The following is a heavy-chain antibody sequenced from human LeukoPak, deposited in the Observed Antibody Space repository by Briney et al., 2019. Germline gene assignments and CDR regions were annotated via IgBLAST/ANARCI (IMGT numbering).Heavy chain of an antibody. CDR3: AKVLDYSSCWSEDWFDP. D-gene: IGHD6-19*01. V-gene: IGHV3-23*01. CDR1: GFTFSSYA. J-gene: IGHJ5*02. CDR2: ISGSGGST. Sequence: PGGSLRLSCAASGFTFSSYAMSWVRQAPGKGLEWVSAISGSGGSTYYADSVKGRFTISRDNSKNTLYLQMNSLRAEDTAVYYCAKVLDYSSCWSEDWFDPGDEATLPTVSS.